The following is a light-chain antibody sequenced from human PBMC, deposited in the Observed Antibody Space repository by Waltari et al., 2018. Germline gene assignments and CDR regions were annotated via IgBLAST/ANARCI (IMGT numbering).Light chain of an antibody. Sequence: SYELTQPPSVSVSPGQTARITCSGDRLGNKYVSWYQQKSGQSPVLVNYQHNRRPSGIPERFSGSTSGDTATLTISGTQAMDEADFFCQTWDRASAVFGGGTKLTVL. J-gene: IGLJ3*02. CDR2: QHN. CDR3: QTWDRASAV. V-gene: IGLV3-1*01. CDR1: RLGNKY.